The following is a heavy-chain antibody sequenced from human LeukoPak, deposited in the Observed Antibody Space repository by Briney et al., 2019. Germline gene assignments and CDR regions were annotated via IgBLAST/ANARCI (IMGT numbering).Heavy chain of an antibody. J-gene: IGHJ4*02. CDR2: IIPIFGTA. CDR3: ARPTYCSGGSCYSAPYNY. D-gene: IGHD2-15*01. V-gene: IGHV1-69*06. Sequence: SVKVSCKASGYTFNTFGITWVRQAPGQGLEWMGGIIPIFGTANYAQKFQGRVTITADKSTSTAYMELSGLRSEDTAVYYCARPTYCSGGSCYSAPYNYWGQGTLVTVSS. CDR1: GYTFNTFG.